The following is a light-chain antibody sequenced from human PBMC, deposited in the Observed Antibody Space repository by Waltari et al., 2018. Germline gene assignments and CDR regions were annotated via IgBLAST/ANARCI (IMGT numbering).Light chain of an antibody. J-gene: IGKJ5*01. CDR3: QQYNNWPPIT. CDR2: GAS. CDR1: QSINSN. Sequence: EIVMTQSPATLSVSPGERATLSCRANQSINSNLAWYQQKPGQAPRLFIPGASTRATDIPARFSGSGSGTEFTLTIINMQSEDFAVYYCQQYNNWPPITFGQGTRLDIK. V-gene: IGKV3-15*01.